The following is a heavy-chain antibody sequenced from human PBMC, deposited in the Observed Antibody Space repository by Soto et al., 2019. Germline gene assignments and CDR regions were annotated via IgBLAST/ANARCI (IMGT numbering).Heavy chain of an antibody. Sequence: SETLSLTCAVSGGSFGSSAYYWGWIRQAPGKGLEWIGSINYSGTTYYNPSLKSRVTISVDTSKNHFSLKLSSVTAADTALYYCSRRAPEGFDPWGQGTLGTSPQ. CDR3: SRRAPEGFDP. CDR2: INYSGTT. V-gene: IGHV4-39*02. J-gene: IGHJ5*02. CDR1: GGSFGSSAYY.